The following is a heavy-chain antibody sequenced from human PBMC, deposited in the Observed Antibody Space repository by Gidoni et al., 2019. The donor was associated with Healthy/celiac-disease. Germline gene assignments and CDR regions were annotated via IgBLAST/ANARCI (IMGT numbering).Heavy chain of an antibody. Sequence: QVQLVQSGAEVKKPGASVKVSCKASGYTFTSYAMHWVRQAPGQRLEWMGWINAGNGNTKYSQKFQGRVTITRDTSASTAYMELSSLRSEDTAVYYCARGAFRLYRDYDTVPPGWFDPWGQGTLVTVSS. V-gene: IGHV1-3*01. CDR3: ARGAFRLYRDYDTVPPGWFDP. D-gene: IGHD3-16*02. J-gene: IGHJ5*02. CDR1: GYTFTSYA. CDR2: INAGNGNT.